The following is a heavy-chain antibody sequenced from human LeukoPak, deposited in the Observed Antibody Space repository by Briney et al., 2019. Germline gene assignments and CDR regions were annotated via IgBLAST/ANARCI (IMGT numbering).Heavy chain of an antibody. V-gene: IGHV3-53*04. J-gene: IGHJ3*02. CDR3: ARDVAGGDAFDI. CDR1: DFTVTSNY. CDR2: IYSGGST. Sequence: GGSLRLSCAASDFTVTSNYMNWVRQAPGKGLEWVSVIYSGGSTYYADSVKGRFTISRHNSKNTLYLQMNSLRAEDTAVYYCARDVAGGDAFDIWGQGTMVTVSS. D-gene: IGHD6-19*01.